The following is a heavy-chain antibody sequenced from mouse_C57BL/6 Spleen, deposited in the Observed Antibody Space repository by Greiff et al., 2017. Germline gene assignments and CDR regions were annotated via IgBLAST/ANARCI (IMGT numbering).Heavy chain of an antibody. Sequence: VQLQQSGAELAKPGASVKLSCKASGYTFTGYWMHWVKQRPGQGLEWIGYINPSSGYTKYNQKFKDKATLTEDKSSSTAYLQLRSLTYEDAAVXYCARGEWFAYWGQGTLVTVSA. CDR3: ARGEWFAY. CDR2: INPSSGYT. V-gene: IGHV1-7*01. CDR1: GYTFTGYW. J-gene: IGHJ3*01.